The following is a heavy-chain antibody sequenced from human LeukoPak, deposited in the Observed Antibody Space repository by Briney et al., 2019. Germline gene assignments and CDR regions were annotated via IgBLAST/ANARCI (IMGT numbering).Heavy chain of an antibody. Sequence: GGSLRLSCAASGFNFDDYGMSWVRQAPGKGLEWVSAISGSGGSTYYADSVKGRFTISRDNSKNTLYLQMNSLRAEDTAVYYCAKDSGAYYYYYYMDVWGKGTTVTISS. CDR1: GFNFDDYG. CDR2: ISGSGGST. CDR3: AKDSGAYYYYYYMDV. V-gene: IGHV3-23*01. D-gene: IGHD3-10*01. J-gene: IGHJ6*03.